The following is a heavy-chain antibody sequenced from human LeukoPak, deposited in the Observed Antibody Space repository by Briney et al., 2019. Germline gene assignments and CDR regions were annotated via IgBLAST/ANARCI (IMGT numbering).Heavy chain of an antibody. Sequence: GGSLRLSCAASGFTFSSYAMHWVRQAPGKGLEWVAVISYAGSNKYYADSVKGRFTISRDNSKNTLYLQMNSLRAEDTAVYYCARSFTNYFAAFDYWGQGTLVTVSS. CDR3: ARSFTNYFAAFDY. D-gene: IGHD2-8*01. V-gene: IGHV3-30-3*01. J-gene: IGHJ4*02. CDR2: ISYAGSNK. CDR1: GFTFSSYA.